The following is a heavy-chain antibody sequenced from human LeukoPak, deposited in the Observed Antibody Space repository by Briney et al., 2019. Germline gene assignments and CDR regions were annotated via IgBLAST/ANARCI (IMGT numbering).Heavy chain of an antibody. CDR2: IYHSGST. CDR1: GYSISSGYY. J-gene: IGHJ3*02. CDR3: ARAAIDDSSGYSDAFDI. Sequence: SETLSLTCTVSGYSISSGYYWGWIRQPPGKGLEWIGSIYHSGSTYYNPSLKSRVTISVDTSKSQFSLKLSSVTAADTAVYYCARAAIDDSSGYSDAFDIWGQGTMVTVSS. D-gene: IGHD3-22*01. V-gene: IGHV4-38-2*02.